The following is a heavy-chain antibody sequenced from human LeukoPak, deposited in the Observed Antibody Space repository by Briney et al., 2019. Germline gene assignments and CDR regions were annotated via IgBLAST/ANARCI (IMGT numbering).Heavy chain of an antibody. Sequence: SETLSLTCAVYGGSFSGYYWGWIRQPPGKGLEWIGSIFYSGNTYYNPSLRSRVTISVDTSKNQFSLQLKSVTAADMAMYYCARRGNNRNDFNWFDPWGQGILVTVSS. D-gene: IGHD1-1*01. V-gene: IGHV4-34*12. CDR1: GGSFSGYY. CDR2: IFYSGNT. J-gene: IGHJ5*02. CDR3: ARRGNNRNDFNWFDP.